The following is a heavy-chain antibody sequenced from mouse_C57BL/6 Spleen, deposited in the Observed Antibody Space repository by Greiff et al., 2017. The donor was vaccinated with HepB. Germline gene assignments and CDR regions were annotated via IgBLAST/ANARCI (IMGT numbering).Heavy chain of an antibody. Sequence: QVQLQQPGAELVRPGTSVKLSCKASGYTFTSYWMHWVKQRPGQGLEWIGVIDPSDSYTNYNQKFKGKATLTVDKSSSTAYMQLSSLTSEDSAVYYCARRGLGTGVATDYWGQGTTLTVSS. D-gene: IGHD1-1*01. CDR3: ARRGLGTGVATDY. CDR1: GYTFTSYW. J-gene: IGHJ2*01. CDR2: IDPSDSYT. V-gene: IGHV1-59*01.